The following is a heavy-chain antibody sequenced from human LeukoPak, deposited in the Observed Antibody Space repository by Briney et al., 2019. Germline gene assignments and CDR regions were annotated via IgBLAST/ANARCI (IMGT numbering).Heavy chain of an antibody. CDR3: ARARYFDWLPRSYYYYGMDV. CDR1: GGSISSGGYS. V-gene: IGHV4-30-2*01. D-gene: IGHD3-9*01. Sequence: PSETLSLTCAVSGGSISSGGYSGSWIRQPPGKGLEWIGYIYHSGSTYYNPSLKSRVTISVDRSKNQFSLKLSSVTAADTAVYYCARARYFDWLPRSYYYYGMDVWGQGTTVTVSS. CDR2: IYHSGST. J-gene: IGHJ6*02.